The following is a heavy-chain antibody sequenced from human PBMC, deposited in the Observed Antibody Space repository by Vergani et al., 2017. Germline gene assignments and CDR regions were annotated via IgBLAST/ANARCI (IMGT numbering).Heavy chain of an antibody. Sequence: QVQLVQSGAEVKKPGASVKVSCKASGYTFTSYYMHWVRQAPGQGLEWMGIINPSGGSTSYAQKFQGRVTMTRDTSTSTVYMELSSLRSEDTALYYCASTPYDILTGYTSYGMDVWGQGTTVTVSS. J-gene: IGHJ6*02. V-gene: IGHV1-46*03. CDR3: ASTPYDILTGYTSYGMDV. D-gene: IGHD3-9*01. CDR1: GYTFTSYY. CDR2: INPSGGST.